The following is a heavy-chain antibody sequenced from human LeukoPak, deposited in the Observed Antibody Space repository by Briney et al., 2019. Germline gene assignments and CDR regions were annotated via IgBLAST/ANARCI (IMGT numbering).Heavy chain of an antibody. CDR3: ARYCSSNSCPAYYYYYGMDV. D-gene: IGHD2-2*01. Sequence: ASVKVSCKASGYIFTCYYMHWGRQAPGQGLEWMGRINPNSGGTNYAEKFQGRVTMTRNTSISTAYMELSRLRYDDTAVYYCARYCSSNSCPAYYYYYGMDVWGQGTTVTVSS. J-gene: IGHJ6*02. CDR2: INPNSGGT. V-gene: IGHV1-2*06. CDR1: GYIFTCYY.